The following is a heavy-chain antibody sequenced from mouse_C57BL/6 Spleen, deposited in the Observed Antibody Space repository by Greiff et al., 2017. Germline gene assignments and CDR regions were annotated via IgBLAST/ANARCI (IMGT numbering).Heavy chain of an antibody. D-gene: IGHD1-1*01. CDR3: ARGNYGKAWFAY. J-gene: IGHJ3*01. Sequence: VQLQQSGPGLVQPSQSLSITCTVSGFSLTSYGVHWVRQSPGKGLEWLGVIWSGGSTDYNAAFISSLSISKENSKSQVFFKMNSLKADDTAIYYCARGNYGKAWFAYWGQGTLVTVSA. V-gene: IGHV2-2*01. CDR2: IWSGGST. CDR1: GFSLTSYG.